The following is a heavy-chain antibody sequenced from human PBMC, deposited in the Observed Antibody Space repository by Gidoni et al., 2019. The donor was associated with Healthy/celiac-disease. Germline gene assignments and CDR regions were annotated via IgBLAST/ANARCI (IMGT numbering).Heavy chain of an antibody. J-gene: IGHJ4*02. CDR1: GYPFTGYY. D-gene: IGHD3-22*01. CDR2: INPNSGGT. CDR3: ASAEGYWPKRNDY. V-gene: IGHV1-2*02. Sequence: QVQLVQSGAEVKKPGASVKVSCKASGYPFTGYYMHWVRQAPGQGLEWMGWINPNSGGTNYAQKLQGRVTMTRDTSISTAYMELSRLRSDDTAVYYCASAEGYWPKRNDYWGQGTLVTVSS.